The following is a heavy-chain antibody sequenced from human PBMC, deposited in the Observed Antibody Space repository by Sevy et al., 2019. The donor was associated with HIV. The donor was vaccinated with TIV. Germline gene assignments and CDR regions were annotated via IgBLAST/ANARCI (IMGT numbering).Heavy chain of an antibody. D-gene: IGHD6-13*01. V-gene: IGHV3-30*02. CDR2: ILYDGSNK. Sequence: GGSLRLSCAASGFTFSSYGMHWVRQAPGKGLEWVACILYDGSNKYYADSVKGRFTISRDNSKNTLYLQMNSLRAEDTAVYYGAKLPTWIAAAGYYGMDVWGQGTTVTVSS. J-gene: IGHJ6*02. CDR1: GFTFSSYG. CDR3: AKLPTWIAAAGYYGMDV.